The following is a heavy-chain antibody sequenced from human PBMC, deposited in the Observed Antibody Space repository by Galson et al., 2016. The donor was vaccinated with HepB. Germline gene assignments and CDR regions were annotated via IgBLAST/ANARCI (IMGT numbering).Heavy chain of an antibody. CDR3: ASHAASGSYSDYFPH. CDR2: IKGDGRHT. Sequence: SLRLSCAASGFTFSRHWMHWARQAPGKGLVWVSRIKGDGRHTVYADSVQGRFSISRDNAKNTLYLQMNSLRAEDTALYYCASHAASGSYSDYFPHWGQGTLVTVSS. V-gene: IGHV3-74*01. J-gene: IGHJ4*02. D-gene: IGHD3-10*01. CDR1: GFTFSRHW.